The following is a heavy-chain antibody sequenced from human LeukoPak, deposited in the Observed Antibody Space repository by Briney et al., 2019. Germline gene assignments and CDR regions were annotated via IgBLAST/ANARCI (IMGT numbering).Heavy chain of an antibody. J-gene: IGHJ4*02. CDR2: IYYSGST. CDR3: AREDSSSWYPGGFDY. D-gene: IGHD6-13*01. Sequence: SETLSLTCTVSGGSISSYYWSWIRQPPGKGLEWIGYIYYSGSTNYNPSLKSRATISVDTSKNQFSLKLSSVTAADTAVYYCAREDSSSWYPGGFDYWGQGTLVTVSS. V-gene: IGHV4-59*01. CDR1: GGSISSYY.